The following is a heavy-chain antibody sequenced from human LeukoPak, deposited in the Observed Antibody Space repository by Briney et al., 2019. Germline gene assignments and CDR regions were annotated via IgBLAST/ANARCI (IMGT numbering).Heavy chain of an antibody. Sequence: GRSLRLSCAASGFTFGGYSMSWVRQAPGKGLEWVANIKHDGSERFYVDSVKGRFTISKDNAENSMYLQMNSLSAEDTAVYYCGRVISGAIDYWGQGTLVTVSS. J-gene: IGHJ4*02. CDR1: GFTFGGYS. D-gene: IGHD2-15*01. V-gene: IGHV3-7*01. CDR3: GRVISGAIDY. CDR2: IKHDGSER.